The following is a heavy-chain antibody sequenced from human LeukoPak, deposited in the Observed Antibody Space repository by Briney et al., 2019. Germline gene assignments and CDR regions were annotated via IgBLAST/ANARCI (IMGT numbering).Heavy chain of an antibody. CDR2: IYTSGST. CDR3: ARGGAVRNSGSYGGDYYYMDV. V-gene: IGHV4-4*07. Sequence: SETLSLTCTVSGGSISSYYWSWIRQPAGKGLEWIGRIYTSGSTNYNPSLKSRVTMSVDTSKNQFSLKLSSVTAADTAVYYCARGGAVRNSGSYGGDYYYMDVWGKGTTVTVSS. D-gene: IGHD1-26*01. CDR1: GGSISSYY. J-gene: IGHJ6*03.